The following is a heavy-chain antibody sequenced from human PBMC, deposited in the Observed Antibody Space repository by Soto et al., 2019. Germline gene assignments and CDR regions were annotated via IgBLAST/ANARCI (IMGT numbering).Heavy chain of an antibody. D-gene: IGHD3-22*01. CDR1: GYTFSNFG. J-gene: IGHJ4*02. CDR3: ARDYYKYYDSSGYYRSPAY. V-gene: IGHV1-18*01. CDR2: ISTDNGNT. Sequence: ASVKVSCKASGYTFSNFGISWVRQAPGQGLEWLGWISTDNGNTKYAQKFQGRVTMTADTAATTAYMELRSLRSDDTAVYYCARDYYKYYDSSGYYRSPAYWGQGTLVTVSS.